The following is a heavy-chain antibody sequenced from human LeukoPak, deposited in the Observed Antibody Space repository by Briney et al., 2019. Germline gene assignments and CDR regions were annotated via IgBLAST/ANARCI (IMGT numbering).Heavy chain of an antibody. CDR1: GFTFSSYA. J-gene: IGHJ4*02. V-gene: IGHV3-23*01. D-gene: IGHD3-22*01. CDR2: ISGSGGST. Sequence: GGSPRLSCAASGFTFSSYAMSWVRQAPGKGLEWVSAISGSGGSTYYADSVKGRFTISRDNSKNTLYLQMNSLRAEDTAVYYCAKDFYDSSGYPPYFDYWGQGTLVTVSS. CDR3: AKDFYDSSGYPPYFDY.